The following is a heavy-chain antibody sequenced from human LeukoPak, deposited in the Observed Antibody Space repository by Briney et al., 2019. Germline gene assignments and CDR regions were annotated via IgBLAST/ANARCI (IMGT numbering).Heavy chain of an antibody. CDR1: GFTFDDYA. D-gene: IGHD1-26*01. V-gene: IGHV3-9*01. CDR2: ISWNSGSI. CDR3: ARGSGSYSY. J-gene: IGHJ4*02. Sequence: GGSLRLSCAASGFTFDDYAMHWVRQAPGKGLEWVSGISWNSGSIGYADSVEGRFTISRDNAKNSLYLQMNSLRAEDTAVYYCARGSGSYSYWGQGTLVTVSS.